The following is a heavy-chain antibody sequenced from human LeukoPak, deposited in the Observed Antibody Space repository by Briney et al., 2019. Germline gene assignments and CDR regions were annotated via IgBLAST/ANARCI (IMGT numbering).Heavy chain of an antibody. V-gene: IGHV3-7*01. CDR3: ARPSSSSGYYYYYYGMDV. D-gene: IGHD6-6*01. CDR2: IKQDGSEK. Sequence: SGGSLRLSCAASGFTFSGYWMSGVRQAPGKGREWVANIKQDGSEKYYVDSVKGRFTISRDNAKNSLYLQMNSLRAEDTAVYYCARPSSSSGYYYYYYGMDVWGQGTTVTVSS. J-gene: IGHJ6*02. CDR1: GFTFSGYW.